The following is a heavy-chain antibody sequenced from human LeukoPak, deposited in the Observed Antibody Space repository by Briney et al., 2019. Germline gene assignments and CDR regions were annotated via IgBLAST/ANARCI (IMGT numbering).Heavy chain of an antibody. Sequence: PGGSLRLSCAASGFTFSSYWMSWVRQAPGKGLEWVANIKQDGSEKYYVDSVKGRFTISRDNAKNSLYLQMNSLRAEDTAVYYCARDGGSYSLPRYYYGMDVWGQGTTVTDSS. J-gene: IGHJ6*02. CDR2: IKQDGSEK. CDR3: ARDGGSYSLPRYYYGMDV. V-gene: IGHV3-7*01. D-gene: IGHD3-10*01. CDR1: GFTFSSYW.